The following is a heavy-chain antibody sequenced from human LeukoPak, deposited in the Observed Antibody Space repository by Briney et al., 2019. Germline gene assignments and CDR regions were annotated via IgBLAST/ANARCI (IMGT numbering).Heavy chain of an antibody. CDR2: IIPIFGTA. D-gene: IGHD3-22*01. V-gene: IGHV1-69*01. CDR1: GGTLSSYD. J-gene: IGHJ4*02. CDR3: ARGYPYYYDSSGYYPY. Sequence: ASVKVSCKASGGTLSSYDIRWVRQAPGQGLEWMGGIIPIFGTANYAQKFQGRVTITADESTSTAYMELSSLRSEDTAVYYCARGYPYYYDSSGYYPYWGQGTLVTVSS.